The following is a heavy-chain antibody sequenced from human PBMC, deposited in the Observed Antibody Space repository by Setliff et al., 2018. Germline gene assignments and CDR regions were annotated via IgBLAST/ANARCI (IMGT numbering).Heavy chain of an antibody. CDR2: IYIGGSST. CDR1: GFTFSSYA. V-gene: IGHV3-23*03. Sequence: GGSLRLSCAASGFTFSSYAMSWVRQAPGKGLEWVSAIYIGGSSTYYADSVKGRFTISRDNSKNTLYLQMNSLRAEDTAVYYCAKDHSPYYYDSSGYAFDYWGQGTLVTVSS. D-gene: IGHD3-22*01. J-gene: IGHJ4*02. CDR3: AKDHSPYYYDSSGYAFDY.